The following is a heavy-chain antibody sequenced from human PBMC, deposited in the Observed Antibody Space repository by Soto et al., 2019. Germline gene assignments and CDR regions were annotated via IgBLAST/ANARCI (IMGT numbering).Heavy chain of an antibody. CDR1: GYTFTSYG. J-gene: IGHJ3*02. Sequence: ASVKVSCKASGYTFTSYGISWVRQAPGQGLEWMGWISAYNGNTNYAQKLQGRVTMTTDTSTSTAYMELRSLRSDDTAVYYCARDWQLEPRDAFDIWGQXTMVTVSS. CDR2: ISAYNGNT. V-gene: IGHV1-18*01. D-gene: IGHD1-1*01. CDR3: ARDWQLEPRDAFDI.